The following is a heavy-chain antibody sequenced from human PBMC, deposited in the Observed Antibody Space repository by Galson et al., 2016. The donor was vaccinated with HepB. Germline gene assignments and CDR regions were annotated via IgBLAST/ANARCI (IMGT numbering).Heavy chain of an antibody. CDR2: INPNSDNR. J-gene: IGHJ5*02. D-gene: IGHD1-26*01. CDR3: TRAAGADKFDL. V-gene: IGHV1-8*01. CDR1: GYTFSTID. Sequence: SVKVSCKASGYTFSTIDIHWVRQAPGQGLEWMGWINPNSDNRGYAQKFQGRVTMTRDISISTAYIELTSLTSEDTAVYYCTRAAGADKFDLWGQGTLVTVS.